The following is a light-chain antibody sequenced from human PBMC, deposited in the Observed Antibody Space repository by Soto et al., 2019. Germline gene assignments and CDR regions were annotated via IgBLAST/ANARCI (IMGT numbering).Light chain of an antibody. CDR1: ETIIDY. CDR3: QQSFSAPRT. CDR2: SAS. V-gene: IGKV1-39*01. J-gene: IGKJ2*01. Sequence: DIQMSQSPSSLSASVGDSVTITCRASETIIDYLNWYQQQPGEAPKLLIFSASSLHSGVPSRFRGSGSGTHFTLTISSLHPEDFATYFCQQSFSAPRTSGQGTKLQAK.